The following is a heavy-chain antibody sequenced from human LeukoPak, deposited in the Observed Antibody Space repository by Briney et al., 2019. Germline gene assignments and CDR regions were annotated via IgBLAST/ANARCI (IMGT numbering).Heavy chain of an antibody. CDR2: INPNSGGT. CDR1: GYTFTGHY. Sequence: ASVKVSCTASGYTFTGHYIHWVRQAPGQGLERMGRINPNSGGTKSAENLQGRVTMTRDTSISTAYMELSSLRSDDTAVYYCATGHTPHYSSWNDYWGQGTLSPSPQ. CDR3: ATGHTPHYSSWNDY. V-gene: IGHV1-2*02. J-gene: IGHJ4*02. D-gene: IGHD6-6*01.